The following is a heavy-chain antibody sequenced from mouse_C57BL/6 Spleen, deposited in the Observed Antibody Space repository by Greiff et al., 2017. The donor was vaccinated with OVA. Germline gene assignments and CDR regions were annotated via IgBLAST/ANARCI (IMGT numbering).Heavy chain of an antibody. CDR3: TTDSTTIDY. V-gene: IGHV14-4*01. J-gene: IGHJ2*01. D-gene: IGHD1-1*01. CDR2: IDPENGDT. Sequence: VQLQQSGAELVRPGASVKLSCTASGFNIKDDYMHWVKQRPEQGLEWIGWIDPENGDTESASTFQGKATITADTSSNTAYLQLSSLTSEDTAVYYCTTDSTTIDYWGQGTTLTVSS. CDR1: GFNIKDDY.